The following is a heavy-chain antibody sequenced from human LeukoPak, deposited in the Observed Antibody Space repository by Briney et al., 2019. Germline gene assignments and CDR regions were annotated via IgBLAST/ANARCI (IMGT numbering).Heavy chain of an antibody. CDR2: ISGSGGST. CDR3: AKYGVERKVVPAAPTDY. Sequence: PGGSLRLSCAASGFTFSSYAMSWVRQAPGKGLEWVSAISGSGGSTYYADSVKGRFTISRDNSKNTLYLQMNSLRAEDTAVYYCAKYGVERKVVPAAPTDYWGQGTLVTVSS. J-gene: IGHJ4*02. D-gene: IGHD2-2*01. CDR1: GFTFSSYA. V-gene: IGHV3-23*01.